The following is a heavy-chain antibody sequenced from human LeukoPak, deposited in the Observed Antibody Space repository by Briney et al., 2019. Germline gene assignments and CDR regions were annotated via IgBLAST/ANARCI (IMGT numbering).Heavy chain of an antibody. CDR1: GFTFSSYG. CDR2: ISYDGSNK. CDR3: AKEDVVVITIRYFQH. D-gene: IGHD3-22*01. J-gene: IGHJ1*01. Sequence: GGSLRLSCAASGFTFSSYGMHCVRQAPGKGLEGVAVISYDGSNKYYADSVKGRFTISRDNSKNALYLQMNSLRTEDTAIYYCAKEDVVVITIRYFQHWGQGTLVTVSS. V-gene: IGHV3-30*18.